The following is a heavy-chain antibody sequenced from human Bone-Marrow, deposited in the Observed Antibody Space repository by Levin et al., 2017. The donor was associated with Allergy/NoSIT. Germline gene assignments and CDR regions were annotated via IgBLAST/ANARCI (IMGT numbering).Heavy chain of an antibody. CDR3: ARDYRTAVAAGLLDY. CDR2: IYFRSKWYS. V-gene: IGHV6-1*01. Sequence: SQTLSLTCAISGDSVSSNSAAWNWLRQSPSRGLEWLGRIYFRSKWYSDYAVSVKSRITINPDTSKNHFSLQLNSVTPEDTAVYYCARDYRTAVAAGLLDYWGQGTLVTVSS. D-gene: IGHD6-13*01. J-gene: IGHJ4*02. CDR1: GDSVSSNSAA.